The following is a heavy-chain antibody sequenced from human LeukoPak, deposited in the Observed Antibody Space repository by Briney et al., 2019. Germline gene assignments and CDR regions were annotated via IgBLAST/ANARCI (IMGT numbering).Heavy chain of an antibody. J-gene: IGHJ4*02. D-gene: IGHD4-17*01. CDR2: IEPNNGDT. CDR1: GYTFINYF. CDR3: ARDRDYGDYLGDY. V-gene: IGHV1-2*06. Sequence: GASVKVSCKASGYTFINYFIHWVRQAPGQGLEWMGRIEPNNGDTDYAQKFQGRVTMTRDMSISTAHMELSGLRFDDTAVYYCARDRDYGDYLGDYWGQGTLVTVSS.